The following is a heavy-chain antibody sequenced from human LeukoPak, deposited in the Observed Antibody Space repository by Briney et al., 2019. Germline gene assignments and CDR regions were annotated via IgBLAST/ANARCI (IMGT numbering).Heavy chain of an antibody. CDR2: IIPILGIA. V-gene: IGHV1-69*04. J-gene: IGHJ5*02. CDR3: ARESGGWFDP. CDR1: GGTFSSYA. Sequence: ASVKVSCKASGGTFSSYAISWVRQAPGQGLEWTGRIIPILGIANYAQKFQGRVTITADKSTSTAYMELSSLRSEDTAVYYCARESGGWFDPWGQGTLVTVSS. D-gene: IGHD3-10*01.